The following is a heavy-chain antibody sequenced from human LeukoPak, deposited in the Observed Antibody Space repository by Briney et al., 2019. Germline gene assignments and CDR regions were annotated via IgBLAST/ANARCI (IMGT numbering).Heavy chain of an antibody. CDR1: GYTFTSYY. CDR3: ARAAWVSTSSKYYFDN. Sequence: ASVKVSCKASGYTFTSYYMHWVREAPGQGLEWMGIINPSGGSTSYAQKFQGRVTMTRDTSTSTVYMELSSLRSEDTAVYYCARAAWVSTSSKYYFDNWGQGTLVTVSS. CDR2: INPSGGST. J-gene: IGHJ4*02. D-gene: IGHD2-21*01. V-gene: IGHV1-46*01.